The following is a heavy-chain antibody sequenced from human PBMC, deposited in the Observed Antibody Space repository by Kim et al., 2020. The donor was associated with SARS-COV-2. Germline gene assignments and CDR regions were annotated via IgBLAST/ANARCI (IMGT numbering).Heavy chain of an antibody. CDR3: ARVSDILTGNYREGYYFDY. D-gene: IGHD3-9*01. CDR1: GGSISSTHC. V-gene: IGHV4-4*02. CDR2: IFHSGST. Sequence: SETLSLTCAVSGGSISSTHCWNWVRQPPGKGLEWIGEIFHSGSTNYNPSLKSRVTISVDKSKNQFSLKLTSVTAADTATYYCARVSDILTGNYREGYYFDYWGQGTLVTVSS. J-gene: IGHJ4*02.